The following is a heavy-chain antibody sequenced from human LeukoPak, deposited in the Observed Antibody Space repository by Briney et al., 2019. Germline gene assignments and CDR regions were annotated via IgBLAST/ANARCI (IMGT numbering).Heavy chain of an antibody. CDR3: ARSSWIQLWLFSPYFDY. CDR2: IYYSGST. CDR1: GGSISSYY. V-gene: IGHV4-59*01. D-gene: IGHD5-18*01. Sequence: PSETLSLTCTVSGGSISSYYWSWIRQPPGKGLEWIGYIYYSGSTNYNPSLKSRVTISVDTSKNQFSLKLSSVTAADTAVYYCARSSWIQLWLFSPYFDYWGQGTLVTVSS. J-gene: IGHJ4*02.